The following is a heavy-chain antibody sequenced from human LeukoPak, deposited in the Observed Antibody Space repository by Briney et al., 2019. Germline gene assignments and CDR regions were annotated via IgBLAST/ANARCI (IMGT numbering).Heavy chain of an antibody. Sequence: PGGSLRLSCAASGFTFSSYAMSWVRQAPGKGLEWVSAISGSGGSTYYADSVKGRFTISRDNSKNTLCLQMNSLRAEDTAVYYCAKDLGYCSSTSCYNWFDPWGQGTLVTVSS. CDR2: ISGSGGST. CDR3: AKDLGYCSSTSCYNWFDP. V-gene: IGHV3-23*01. CDR1: GFTFSSYA. D-gene: IGHD2-2*01. J-gene: IGHJ5*02.